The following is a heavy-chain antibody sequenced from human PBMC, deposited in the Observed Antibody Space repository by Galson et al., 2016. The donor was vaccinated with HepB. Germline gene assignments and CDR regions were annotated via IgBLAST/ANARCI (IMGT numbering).Heavy chain of an antibody. CDR1: GGSISTSSFY. Sequence: ETLSLTCTVSGGSISTSSFYWGWIRQPPGKGLEWIGNILYSGTTYNNPPLKSRVTITVDTSKNQFSLKLTSVTAADTAVYYCARTGRSGSSYGGIQGTFDVWGQGTMVTVSS. CDR3: ARTGRSGSSYGGIQGTFDV. J-gene: IGHJ3*01. CDR2: ILYSGTT. V-gene: IGHV4-39*01. D-gene: IGHD5-18*01.